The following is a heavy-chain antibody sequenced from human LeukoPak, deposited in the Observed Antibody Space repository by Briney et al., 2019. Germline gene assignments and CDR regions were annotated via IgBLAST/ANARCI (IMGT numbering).Heavy chain of an antibody. CDR2: ISSSGSIT. CDR3: ANEYYDFSGDYYYMDV. D-gene: IGHD3-3*01. V-gene: IGHV3-11*04. CDR1: GFMFSDYY. J-gene: IGHJ6*03. Sequence: AGGSLRLSCAASGFMFSDYYMSWVRQAPGKGLEWVAYISSSGSITYYADSVKGRFTISRDNAQKSLTLQMNSLRAEDTAVYYCANEYYDFSGDYYYMDVWGKGTTVTVSS.